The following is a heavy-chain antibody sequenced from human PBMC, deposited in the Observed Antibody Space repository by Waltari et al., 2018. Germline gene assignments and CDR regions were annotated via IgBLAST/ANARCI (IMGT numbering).Heavy chain of an antibody. CDR3: ARGGRGYYGSGSHFAFDY. J-gene: IGHJ4*02. Sequence: QVQLQQWGAGLLKPSETLSLTCAVYGGSFSGYYWSWIRQPPGQGLEWIGEINHSGSTNYNPSLKSRVTISVDTSKNQFSLKLSSVTAADTAVYYCARGGRGYYGSGSHFAFDYWGQGTLVTVSS. V-gene: IGHV4-34*01. CDR1: GGSFSGYY. D-gene: IGHD3-10*01. CDR2: INHSGST.